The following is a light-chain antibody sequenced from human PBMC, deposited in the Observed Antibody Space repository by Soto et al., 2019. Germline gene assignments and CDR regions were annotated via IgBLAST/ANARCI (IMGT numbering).Light chain of an antibody. Sequence: EIVLTQSPGTLSLSPGDRVTLSCRASQSVSTNYFSWYQQKPGQAPRLLNYATSSRAVGIPDRFSGSGSGTDFTLTISRLEPEDFAMYYGQQYGDYNSPRYSFGQGTRLEI. V-gene: IGKV3-20*01. CDR1: QSVSTNY. CDR3: QQYGDYNSPRYS. CDR2: ATS. J-gene: IGKJ2*03.